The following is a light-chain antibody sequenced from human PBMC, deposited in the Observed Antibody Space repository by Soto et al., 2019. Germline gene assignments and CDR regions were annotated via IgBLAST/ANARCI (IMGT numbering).Light chain of an antibody. CDR2: WAS. V-gene: IGKV4-1*01. CDR3: QQFFHAPT. J-gene: IGKJ1*01. Sequence: VLSQSPDTLAVSLGGRATIHCRSNQSVLFVSNNKNFLAWYQQKPGQPPKLFLNWASTRESGVPDRLIGGRSGTEFTLTSSSLHAEDVAVYYCQQFFHAPTFGQGTKVDI. CDR1: QSVLFVSNNKNF.